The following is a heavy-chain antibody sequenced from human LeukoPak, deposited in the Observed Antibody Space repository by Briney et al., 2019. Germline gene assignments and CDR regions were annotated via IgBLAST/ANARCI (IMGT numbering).Heavy chain of an antibody. CDR3: ARGQASIAARPSDY. CDR1: GYTFTGYY. J-gene: IGHJ4*02. V-gene: IGHV1-2*02. D-gene: IGHD6-6*01. CDR2: INPNSGGT. Sequence: ASVKVSCKASGYTFTGYYMHWVRQAPGQGLEWMGWINPNSGGTNYAQKFQGRVTMTRDTSISTAYMELSRLRSDDTAVYYCARGQASIAARPSDYWGQGTLVIVSS.